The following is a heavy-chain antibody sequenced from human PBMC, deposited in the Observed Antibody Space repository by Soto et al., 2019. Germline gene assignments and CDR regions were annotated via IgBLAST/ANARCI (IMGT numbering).Heavy chain of an antibody. CDR2: ISDSGDNT. Sequence: EVQLLESGGGLVQPGGSLRLSCAVSGFTFSTYAMSWVRQAPGKGLEWVSGISDSGDNTYYSDSVKGRFTISRDNSKNTLYLQMNSLRAEDTAVDYCARRPTNYGVDVWGKRTTVSVSS. CDR1: GFTFSTYA. CDR3: ARRPTNYGVDV. J-gene: IGHJ6*04. V-gene: IGHV3-23*01.